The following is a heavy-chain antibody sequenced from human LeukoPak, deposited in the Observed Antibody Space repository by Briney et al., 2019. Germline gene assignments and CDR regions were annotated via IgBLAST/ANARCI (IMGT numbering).Heavy chain of an antibody. CDR1: GYTLTNYL. D-gene: IGHD2-8*02. CDR3: VREESGGYFDY. V-gene: IGHV1-46*01. Sequence: ASVKVSCKASGYTLTNYLLHWVRQAPGQGLGWVGRITPSVDTTNYAQKFRDRVTMTRDTSTSTVYMELSSLRSEDTAVYHCVREESGGYFDYWGQGTLVTVSS. CDR2: ITPSVDTT. J-gene: IGHJ4*02.